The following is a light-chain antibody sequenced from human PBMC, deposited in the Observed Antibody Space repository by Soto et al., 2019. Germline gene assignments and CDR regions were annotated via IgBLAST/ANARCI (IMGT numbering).Light chain of an antibody. CDR1: VSDVGGYNY. Sequence: QSALTQPASVSGSPGQSIAISCTGSVSDVGGYNYVSWYQQHPGKAPKLIIYGVSHRPSGVSPRFSASRSAYTAPLTIAGLQHEDEADYYCSSFTSSYFYVFGPGTKVTVL. V-gene: IGLV2-14*01. J-gene: IGLJ1*01. CDR2: GVS. CDR3: SSFTSSYFYV.